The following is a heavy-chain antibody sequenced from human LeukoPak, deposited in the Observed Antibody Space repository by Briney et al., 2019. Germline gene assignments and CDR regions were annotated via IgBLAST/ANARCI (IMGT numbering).Heavy chain of an antibody. CDR3: ARGSAAYYYDTSVLT. Sequence: PGGSLRLSCAASGFTFSSYGMHWVRQAPGKGLEWVAFIRYDGSNKYYADSVGGRFTISRDNSKNTLYLQMNSLRAEDTAMYYCARGSAAYYYDTSVLTWGRGTLVTVSS. J-gene: IGHJ4*02. CDR2: IRYDGSNK. D-gene: IGHD3-22*01. CDR1: GFTFSSYG. V-gene: IGHV3-30*02.